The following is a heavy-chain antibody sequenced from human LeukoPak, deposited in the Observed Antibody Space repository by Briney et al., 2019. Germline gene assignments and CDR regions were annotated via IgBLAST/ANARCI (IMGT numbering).Heavy chain of an antibody. CDR3: ARGSRQWLGRLFDP. D-gene: IGHD6-19*01. J-gene: IGHJ5*02. CDR2: INHSGST. CDR1: GGSFSGYY. Sequence: SETLSLTCAVYGGSFSGYYWSWIRQPPGKGLEWIGEINHSGSTNYNPSLKSRVTISVDTSKNQFSLKLSSVTAADTAVYYCARGSRQWLGRLFDPWGQGTLVTVSS. V-gene: IGHV4-34*01.